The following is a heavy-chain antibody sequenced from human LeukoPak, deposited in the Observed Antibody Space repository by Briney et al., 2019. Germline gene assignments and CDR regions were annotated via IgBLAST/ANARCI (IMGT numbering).Heavy chain of an antibody. D-gene: IGHD6-6*01. CDR1: GGSITSYF. V-gene: IGHV4-59*01. CDR2: IYYSGNT. Sequence: SETLFLTCTISGGSITSYFYIWVRQPPGKGLEWIGYIYYSGNTNSNPSLKSRVTISLDTSKNQFSLKLSPVTAADTAVYYCARAREFSSSSGRAYYFDYWGQGTLVTVSS. J-gene: IGHJ4*02. CDR3: ARAREFSSSSGRAYYFDY.